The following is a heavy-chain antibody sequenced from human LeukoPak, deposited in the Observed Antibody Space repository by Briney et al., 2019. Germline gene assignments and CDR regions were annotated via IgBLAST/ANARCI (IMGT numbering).Heavy chain of an antibody. CDR2: IYISGSP. D-gene: IGHD6-13*01. Sequence: PSETLSLTCTVSGGSISSHDWTWVRQPAGKGLEWIGRIYISGSPNYNPSLKSRGTMSVDTSKNQFSLKLTSVTAADTAVYYCARVSSSWYQDWYFDRWGRGTLVTVSS. CDR1: GGSISSHD. V-gene: IGHV4-4*07. J-gene: IGHJ2*01. CDR3: ARVSSSWYQDWYFDR.